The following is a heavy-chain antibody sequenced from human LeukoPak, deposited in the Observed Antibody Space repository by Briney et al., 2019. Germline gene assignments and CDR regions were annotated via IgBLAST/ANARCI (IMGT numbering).Heavy chain of an antibody. Sequence: ASVKVSCKASGYTFTSYDINWVRQATGRGLEWMGWMNPNSGNTGYAQKFQGRVTITRNTSISTAYMELSSLRSEDTAVYYCARARGASSIAAAGTLTFWGQGTMVTVSS. D-gene: IGHD6-13*01. CDR2: MNPNSGNT. CDR1: GYTFTSYD. V-gene: IGHV1-8*03. CDR3: ARARGASSIAAAGTLTF. J-gene: IGHJ3*01.